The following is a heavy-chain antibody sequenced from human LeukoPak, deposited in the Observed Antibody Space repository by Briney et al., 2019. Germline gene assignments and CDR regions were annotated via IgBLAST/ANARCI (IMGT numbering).Heavy chain of an antibody. CDR1: GYTFTSYG. CDR2: ISAYNGNT. CDR3: ARDLRGYSSSWYSDYYYYGMDV. Sequence: ASVKVSCKASGYTFTSYGISWVRQAPGQGLEWMGWISAYNGNTNYAQKLQGRVTMTTDTSTSTAYMELGSLRSDDTAVYYCARDLRGYSSSWYSDYYYYGMDVWGQGTTVTVSS. D-gene: IGHD6-13*01. V-gene: IGHV1-18*01. J-gene: IGHJ6*02.